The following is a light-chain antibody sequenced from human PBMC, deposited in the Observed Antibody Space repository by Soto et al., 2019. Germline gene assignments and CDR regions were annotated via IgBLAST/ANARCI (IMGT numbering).Light chain of an antibody. CDR2: DAS. J-gene: IGKJ1*01. CDR1: QSVTSK. CDR3: QQYNNWPPS. Sequence: EIVMTQSPATLSVSPGERATLSCRASQSVTSKLAWYQQKPGQAPRLLISDASTRATGVPARFSGSGSGTKFTLTISSLQSEDFEVYYCQQYNNWPPSFGQGTKVDIK. V-gene: IGKV3-15*01.